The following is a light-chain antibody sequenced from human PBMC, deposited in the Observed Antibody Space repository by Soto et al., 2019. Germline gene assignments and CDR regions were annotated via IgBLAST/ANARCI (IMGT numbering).Light chain of an antibody. CDR3: AAWDDSLNGVL. J-gene: IGLJ2*01. Sequence: QSVLTQPPSASGTPGQRVTISCSGSSSNIGSNTVNWYQQLPGTAPKLLIYSNYQRPSGVPDRFSGSKSGTSASLAISGLQSEDEADYYCAAWDDSLNGVLFGGGTKXTV. V-gene: IGLV1-44*01. CDR1: SSNIGSNT. CDR2: SNY.